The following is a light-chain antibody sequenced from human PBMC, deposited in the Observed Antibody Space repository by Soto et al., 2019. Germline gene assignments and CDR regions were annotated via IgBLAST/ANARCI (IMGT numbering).Light chain of an antibody. J-gene: IGKJ2*01. Sequence: EIVLTQSPGTLSLSPGEGATLSCRSSQDIGTNYLAWYQQKPGQAPRLLIFGASSRASGVPGRFSGSGSGTDFTLTIRWLESEDFAVYYCQQRTNWPYTFGQGTNLEIK. CDR3: QQRTNWPYT. CDR1: QDIGTNY. V-gene: IGKV3D-20*02. CDR2: GAS.